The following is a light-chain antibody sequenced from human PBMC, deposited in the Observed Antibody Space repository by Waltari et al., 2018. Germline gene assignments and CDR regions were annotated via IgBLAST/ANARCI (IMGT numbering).Light chain of an antibody. Sequence: QSALTQPASVSGSPGQSITISCTGTSSDDRGYNDVFWYQQHPGKAPKLIMFDVSNRPSGVSSRFSGSKSGNTASLTISGLQAQDEADYYCSSYISSDTLELFGGGTSLTVL. V-gene: IGLV2-14*03. J-gene: IGLJ2*01. CDR1: SSDDRGYND. CDR3: SSYISSDTLEL. CDR2: DVS.